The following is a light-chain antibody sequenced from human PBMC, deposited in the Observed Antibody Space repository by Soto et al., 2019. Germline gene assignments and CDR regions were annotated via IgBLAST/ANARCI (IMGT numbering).Light chain of an antibody. CDR1: QNILYSSNNKNY. CDR3: QQYYSTRGT. V-gene: IGKV4-1*01. CDR2: WAS. Sequence: DIVMTQSPDSLAVSLGEWAAINCKSSQNILYSSNNKNYLAWYQQKPGQPPKLLIYWASTRESGVPDRFSGSGSGTDFTLTISSLQAEDVAVYYCQQYYSTRGTFGQGTKVEIK. J-gene: IGKJ1*01.